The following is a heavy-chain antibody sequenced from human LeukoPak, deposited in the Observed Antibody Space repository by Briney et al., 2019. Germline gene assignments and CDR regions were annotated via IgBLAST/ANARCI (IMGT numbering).Heavy chain of an antibody. V-gene: IGHV3-33*01. CDR3: ARDLSHCSSTSCPFDY. Sequence: QAGGSLRLSCAASGLTFSSYGMHWVRQAPGKGLEWVAVIWYDGSNKYYADSVKGRFTISRDNSKNTLYLQMNSLRAEDTAVYYCARDLSHCSSTSCPFDYWGQGTLVTVSS. J-gene: IGHJ4*02. CDR2: IWYDGSNK. CDR1: GLTFSSYG. D-gene: IGHD2-2*01.